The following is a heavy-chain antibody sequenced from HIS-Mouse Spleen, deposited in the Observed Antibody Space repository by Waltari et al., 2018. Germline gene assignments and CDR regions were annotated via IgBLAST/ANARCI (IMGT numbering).Heavy chain of an antibody. J-gene: IGHJ4*02. V-gene: IGHV3-33*06. CDR3: AKFSTYSSSWYYFDY. Sequence: QVQLVESGGGVVQPGRSLRLSCAASGFTFSSYGMHWVRQAPGKGREWVAVLWYDGSNKYYAASVKGRFTISRDNSKNTLYLQMNSLRAEDTAVYYCAKFSTYSSSWYYFDYWGQGTLVTVSS. D-gene: IGHD6-13*01. CDR2: LWYDGSNK. CDR1: GFTFSSYG.